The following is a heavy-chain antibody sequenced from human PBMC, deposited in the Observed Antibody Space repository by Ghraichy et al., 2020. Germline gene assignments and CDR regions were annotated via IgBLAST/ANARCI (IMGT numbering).Heavy chain of an antibody. CDR3: AKDNEAFCGGDCYAFDI. Sequence: GGSLRLSCAASGFTFSSYGMHWVRQAPGKGLEWVAVISYDVSNKYSADSLKDRFTISRDNSKHTLYLHMHSLRGEDTAVYYCAKDNEAFCGGDCYAFDIWGQGTLVSVSS. CDR1: GFTFSSYG. D-gene: IGHD2-21*02. V-gene: IGHV3-30*18. J-gene: IGHJ3*02. CDR2: ISYDVSNK.